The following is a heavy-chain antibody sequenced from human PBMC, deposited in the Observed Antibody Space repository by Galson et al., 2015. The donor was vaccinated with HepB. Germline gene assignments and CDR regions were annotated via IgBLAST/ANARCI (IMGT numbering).Heavy chain of an antibody. CDR1: GYCFSSYS. CDR2: ISPYNRKT. V-gene: IGHV1-18*01. Sequence: SVKVSCKASGYCFSSYSITWVRQAPGQGLEWMGWISPYNRKTDYSRKFQGRVTMTTDIFTSTAYMELRSLRSDDTAVYYCARGALVVVVGATQNNWFDPWGQGTLVTVSS. J-gene: IGHJ5*02. CDR3: ARGALVVVVGATQNNWFDP. D-gene: IGHD2-15*01.